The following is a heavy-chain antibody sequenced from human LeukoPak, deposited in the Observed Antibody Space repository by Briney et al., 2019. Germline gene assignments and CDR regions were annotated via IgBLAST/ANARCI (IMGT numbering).Heavy chain of an antibody. D-gene: IGHD1-7*01. J-gene: IGHJ4*02. Sequence: SETLSLTCTVSGGSINSYYWSWIRQPPGKGLEWIGDIYYSGSTNYKPSLRGRVTISVDTSKNQFSLKLSSVAAADTAVYYCARRGNYAPQEDYWGQGTLVTVSS. CDR2: IYYSGST. V-gene: IGHV4-59*08. CDR3: ARRGNYAPQEDY. CDR1: GGSINSYY.